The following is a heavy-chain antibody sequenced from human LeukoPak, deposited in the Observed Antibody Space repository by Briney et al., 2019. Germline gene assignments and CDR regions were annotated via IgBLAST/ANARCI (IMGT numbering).Heavy chain of an antibody. CDR1: GFTFGNYA. CDR3: TRGGYYDSSGYYH. CDR2: IRSKAYDGKT. D-gene: IGHD3-22*01. V-gene: IGHV3-49*04. Sequence: GGSLRLSCTASGFTFGNYAMSWVRQAPGKGLEWVGFIRSKAYDGKTEYAASVKGRFNISRDDSKSIAYLQMNSLKTEDTAVYYCTRGGYYDSSGYYHWGQGTLVTVSS. J-gene: IGHJ5*02.